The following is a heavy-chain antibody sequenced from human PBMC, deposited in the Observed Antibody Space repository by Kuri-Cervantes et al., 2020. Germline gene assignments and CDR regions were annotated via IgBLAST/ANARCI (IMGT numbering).Heavy chain of an antibody. V-gene: IGHV3-15*01. D-gene: IGHD3-10*01. CDR1: GFIVSRNY. J-gene: IGHJ4*02. CDR2: IKSKTDGGTT. CDR3: TTDSYGSGSSDY. Sequence: GESLKISCAASGFIVSRNYMNWVRQAPGKGLEWVGRIKSKTDGGTTDYAAPVKGRFTISRDDSKNTLYLQMNSLKTEDTAVYYCTTDSYGSGSSDYWGQGTLVTVSS.